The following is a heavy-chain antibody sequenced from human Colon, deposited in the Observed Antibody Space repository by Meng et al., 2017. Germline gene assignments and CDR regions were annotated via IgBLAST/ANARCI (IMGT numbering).Heavy chain of an antibody. CDR3: ARRYGSGTYPFDF. CDR1: GASIRGGGYY. J-gene: IGHJ4*02. V-gene: IGHV4-31*03. D-gene: IGHD3-10*01. CDR2: IYYSENT. Sequence: QGQMQESGPGLVKPSGTLSLTCSVSGASIRGGGYYWSWIRQVPGKGLDLIGYIYYSENTCYKPSLQSRAIISVDTSKNEFSLRLSSVSAADTAVYYCARRYGSGTYPFDFWGQGILVTVSS.